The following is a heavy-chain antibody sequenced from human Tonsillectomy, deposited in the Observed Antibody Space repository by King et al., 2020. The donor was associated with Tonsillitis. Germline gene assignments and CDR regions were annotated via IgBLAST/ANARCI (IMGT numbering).Heavy chain of an antibody. V-gene: IGHV4-30-4*01. CDR2: IYYSGST. CDR1: GGSISSGDYY. J-gene: IGHJ6*02. Sequence: VQLQESGPGLVKPSQTLSLTCTVSGGSISSGDYYWSWIRQPPGKGLEWIGYIYYSGSTYYNPSLKGRVTISVDTSKNQFSLKLSSVTAADTAVYYCARDPRASITIFGVVTYGMDVWGQGTTVTVSS. CDR3: ARDPRASITIFGVVTYGMDV. D-gene: IGHD3-3*01.